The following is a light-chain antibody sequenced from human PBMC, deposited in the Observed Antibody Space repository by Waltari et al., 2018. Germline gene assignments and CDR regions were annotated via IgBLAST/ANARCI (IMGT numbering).Light chain of an antibody. CDR3: SSYAGSSTWV. CDR2: EVK. Sequence: QSALTQPASVSGSPGQSITISCTGTSSDVGGYNSFSCYQQHPGKAPKVMIYEVKNRPSGISNRFSGSKSGNTASLTISGLQTEDEADYYCSSYAGSSTWVFGGGTRLTVL. CDR1: SSDVGGYNS. J-gene: IGLJ3*02. V-gene: IGLV2-14*01.